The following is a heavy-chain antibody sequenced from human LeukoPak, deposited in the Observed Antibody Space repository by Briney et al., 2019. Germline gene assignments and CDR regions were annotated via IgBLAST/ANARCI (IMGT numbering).Heavy chain of an antibody. CDR2: ISYDGSNE. D-gene: IGHD7-27*01. J-gene: IGHJ4*02. Sequence: RAGGSLRLSCAASGFTFSNYAMHWVRQAPGKGLEWVAVISYDGSNEYYADSVKGRFTVSRDNSKNTLFLQMNSLRAEDTAVYYCAKDGGLWVSAHWGDSWGRGTLVTVSS. CDR1: GFTFSNYA. V-gene: IGHV3-30-3*01. CDR3: AKDGGLWVSAHWGDS.